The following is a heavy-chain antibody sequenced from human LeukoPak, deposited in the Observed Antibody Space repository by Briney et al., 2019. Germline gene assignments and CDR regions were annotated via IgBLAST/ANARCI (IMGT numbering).Heavy chain of an antibody. V-gene: IGHV1-18*01. D-gene: IGHD3-22*01. CDR2: ISAYNGNT. Sequence: GASVKVSCKASGYTFTSYGISWVRQAPGQGLEWMGWISAYNGNTNYAQKLQGRVTMTRDTPISTAYMELSRLRSDDTAVYYCAREFGTYYYDSSGYYPNNWFDPWGQGTLVTVSS. CDR1: GYTFTSYG. J-gene: IGHJ5*02. CDR3: AREFGTYYYDSSGYYPNNWFDP.